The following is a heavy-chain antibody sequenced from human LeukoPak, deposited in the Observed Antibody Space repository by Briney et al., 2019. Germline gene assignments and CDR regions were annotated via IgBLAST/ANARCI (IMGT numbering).Heavy chain of an antibody. V-gene: IGHV1-24*01. CDR2: FDPEDGET. D-gene: IGHD6-19*01. J-gene: IGHJ4*02. Sequence: VASVKVSCKVSGYTLTELSMHWVRQAPGKGLEWMGGFDPEDGETIYAQKFQGRVTMTEDTSTDTAYMELSSLRSEDTAMYYCANIPRSGWYLYYFDYWGQGTLVTISS. CDR1: GYTLTELS. CDR3: ANIPRSGWYLYYFDY.